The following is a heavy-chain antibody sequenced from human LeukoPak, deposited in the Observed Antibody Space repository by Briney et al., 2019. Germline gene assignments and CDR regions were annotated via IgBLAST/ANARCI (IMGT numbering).Heavy chain of an antibody. Sequence: GGSLRLSCAASRFTFSNYWMHWVRQAPGKGLVWVSRINSDGRDTSYADSVKGRFTISSDNAKNTLYLQMNSLGAEDTAVYYCARGYCSDGSCSRPFDYWGQGTQVTVSS. V-gene: IGHV3-74*01. CDR2: INSDGRDT. D-gene: IGHD2-15*01. CDR3: ARGYCSDGSCSRPFDY. J-gene: IGHJ4*02. CDR1: RFTFSNYW.